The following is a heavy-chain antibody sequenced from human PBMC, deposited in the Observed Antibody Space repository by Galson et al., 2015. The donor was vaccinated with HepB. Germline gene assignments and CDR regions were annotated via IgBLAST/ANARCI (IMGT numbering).Heavy chain of an antibody. V-gene: IGHV3-30*04. D-gene: IGHD6-13*01. CDR3: ARDTSGIGSSLIDY. CDR2: ISYDGSNK. CDR1: GFTFSSYA. J-gene: IGHJ4*02. Sequence: SLRLSCAASGFTFSSYAMHWVRQAPGKGLEWVAVISYDGSNKYYADSVKGRFTISRDNSKNTLYLQMNSLRAEDTAVYYCARDTSGIGSSLIDYWGQGTLVTVSS.